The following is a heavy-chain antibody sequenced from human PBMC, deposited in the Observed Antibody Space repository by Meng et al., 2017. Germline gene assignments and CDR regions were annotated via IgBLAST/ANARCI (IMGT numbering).Heavy chain of an antibody. V-gene: IGHV3-7*01. J-gene: IGHJ4*02. CDR3: ARTRAYCGGDCYSFFDY. D-gene: IGHD2-21*02. CDR1: GFTFSSYW. Sequence: GGSLRLSCAASGFTFSSYWMSWVRQAPGKGLEWVANIKQDGSEKYYVDSVKGRFTISRDNAKNSLYLQMNSLRAEDTAVYYCARTRAYCGGDCYSFFDYWGQGTLVTVSS. CDR2: IKQDGSEK.